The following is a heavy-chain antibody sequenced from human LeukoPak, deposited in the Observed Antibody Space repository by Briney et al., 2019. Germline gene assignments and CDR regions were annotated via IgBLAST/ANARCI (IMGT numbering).Heavy chain of an antibody. CDR3: ARLRSLGDFDY. V-gene: IGHV4-39*07. Sequence: PSETLSLTCTVSGGSISSSSYYWGWIRQPPGKGLEWIGSIYYTGSTYYNPSLKSRVTISVDTSKNQFSLRLSSVTAADTAMYYCARLRSLGDFDYWGQGTLVTVSS. CDR2: IYYTGST. D-gene: IGHD1-26*01. J-gene: IGHJ4*02. CDR1: GGSISSSSYY.